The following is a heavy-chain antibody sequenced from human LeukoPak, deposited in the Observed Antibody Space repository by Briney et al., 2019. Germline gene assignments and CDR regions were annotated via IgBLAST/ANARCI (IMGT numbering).Heavy chain of an antibody. J-gene: IGHJ6*02. Sequence: GGSLRLSCAASGFTFSNYGMHWVRQAPGKGLEWVAFISYDGSSKYYADSVKGRSTVSSDNSKNTLYLQMNSLRAEDTAVYYCAKDWRWQQPIYGMNVWGQGTTGAVS. CDR2: ISYDGSSK. V-gene: IGHV3-30*18. CDR3: AKDWRWQQPIYGMNV. CDR1: GFTFSNYG. D-gene: IGHD6-13*01.